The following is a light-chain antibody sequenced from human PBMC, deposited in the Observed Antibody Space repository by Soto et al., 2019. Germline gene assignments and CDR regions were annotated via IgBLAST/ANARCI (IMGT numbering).Light chain of an antibody. V-gene: IGKV3-20*01. CDR1: QSISTS. J-gene: IGKJ2*01. CDR3: QLYGGSRDT. Sequence: EIVLTQSPGTLSLSPGERATLSCRASQSISTSLAWFQQKRGQAPRLLIYAASSRATGVPDRFSASGSGTDFTLTISRLEPEDFAVYYCQLYGGSRDTFGQGTKLEIK. CDR2: AAS.